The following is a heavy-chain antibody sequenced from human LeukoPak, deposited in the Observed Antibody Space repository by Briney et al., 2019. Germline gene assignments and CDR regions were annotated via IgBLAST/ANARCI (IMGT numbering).Heavy chain of an antibody. CDR3: AKRIQSAMAMGY. CDR2: ISGSGGST. D-gene: IGHD5-18*01. CDR1: GFTFSNYA. J-gene: IGHJ4*02. Sequence: GGSLRLSCAASGFTFSNYALSWVRQAPGKGLEWVSDISGSGGSTYYADSVKVRFTISRDNSKNTMYLQMNSLRAEDTAVYYCAKRIQSAMAMGYWGQGTLVTVSS. V-gene: IGHV3-23*01.